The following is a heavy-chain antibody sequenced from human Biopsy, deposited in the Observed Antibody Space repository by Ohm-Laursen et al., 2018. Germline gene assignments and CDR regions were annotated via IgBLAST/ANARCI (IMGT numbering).Heavy chain of an antibody. Sequence: SQTLSLTCAVSGGSFTGHYWSWIRQPPGQGLEWIGHISYTGHTSYNASLKSRVTISVDTSRNHFSLRLSSLTAADTAVYYCARGSNDFGGLYFPRWGQGTLLTVSS. D-gene: IGHD4-23*01. CDR1: GGSFTGHY. J-gene: IGHJ4*02. V-gene: IGHV4-59*11. CDR3: ARGSNDFGGLYFPR. CDR2: ISYTGHT.